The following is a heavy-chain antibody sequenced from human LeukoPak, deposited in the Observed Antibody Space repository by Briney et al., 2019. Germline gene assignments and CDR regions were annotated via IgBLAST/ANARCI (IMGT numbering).Heavy chain of an antibody. CDR3: AKLGSKDPTYYYGSGSYSGY. Sequence: QAGGSLRLSCAASGFTFSSYGMSWVRQAPGKGPQWVSAITGSGGTTYYADSVKGRFTISRDNSKNTLYLQMNSLRAEDTAVYYCAKLGSKDPTYYYGSGSYSGYWGQGTLVTVSS. D-gene: IGHD3-10*01. J-gene: IGHJ4*02. V-gene: IGHV3-23*01. CDR2: ITGSGGTT. CDR1: GFTFSSYG.